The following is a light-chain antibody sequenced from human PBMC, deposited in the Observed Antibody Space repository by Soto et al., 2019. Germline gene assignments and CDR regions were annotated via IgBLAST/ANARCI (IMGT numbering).Light chain of an antibody. CDR3: QQHLGRHT. CDR1: QSVSSN. Sequence: EILMTQSPATLSVSPGERATLSCRASQSVSSNLAWYQQKPGQAPRLLIYDASTRAAGIPARFIGSGSGTDFTLTISSLEPEDSAVYYCQQHLGRHTFGQGTKVDIK. J-gene: IGKJ1*01. V-gene: IGKV3D-15*01. CDR2: DAS.